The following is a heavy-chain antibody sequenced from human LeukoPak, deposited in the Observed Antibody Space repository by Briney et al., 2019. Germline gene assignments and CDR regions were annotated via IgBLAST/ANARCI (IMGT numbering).Heavy chain of an antibody. V-gene: IGHV1-46*01. CDR1: GYTFTSYY. CDR3: ARAVTAMALLDY. D-gene: IGHD5-18*01. CDR2: INPSGGST. Sequence: GASVKVSCKASGYTFTSYYMHGVRQAPAQGLEGMGIINPSGGSTSYEPKFQGRVTMTRDMSTSTVYMELSSLRSEDTAVYYCARAVTAMALLDYWGQGTLVTVSS. J-gene: IGHJ4*02.